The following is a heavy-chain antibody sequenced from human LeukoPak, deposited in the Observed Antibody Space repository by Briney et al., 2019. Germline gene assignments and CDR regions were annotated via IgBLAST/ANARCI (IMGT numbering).Heavy chain of an antibody. CDR1: GFTFSSYS. V-gene: IGHV3-21*01. D-gene: IGHD3-3*01. CDR3: ARDWVSDF. J-gene: IGHJ4*02. CDR2: ISSSGSYI. Sequence: GGSLRLSCAASGFTFSSYSMNWVRQAPGKGLEWVSSISSSGSYIYYADSVKGRFTISRDNAKNSLYLQMNSLRAEDTAVYYCARDWVSDFWGQGTLVTVSS.